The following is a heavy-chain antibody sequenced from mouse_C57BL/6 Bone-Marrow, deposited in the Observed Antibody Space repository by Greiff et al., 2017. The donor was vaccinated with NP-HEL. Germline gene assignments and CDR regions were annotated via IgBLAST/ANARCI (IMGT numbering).Heavy chain of an antibody. D-gene: IGHD1-1*01. CDR1: GYTFTSYW. Sequence: QVHVKQSGAELVRPGTSVKLSCKASGYTFTSYWMHWVKQRPGQGLEWIGVIDPSDSYTNYNQKFKGKATLTVDTSSSTAYMQLSSLTSEDSAVYYWARVGYYGSSWYFDVWGTGTTVTVSS. CDR3: ARVGYYGSSWYFDV. CDR2: IDPSDSYT. V-gene: IGHV1-59*01. J-gene: IGHJ1*03.